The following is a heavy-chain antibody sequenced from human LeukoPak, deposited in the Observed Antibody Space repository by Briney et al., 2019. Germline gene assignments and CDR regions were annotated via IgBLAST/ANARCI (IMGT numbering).Heavy chain of an antibody. J-gene: IGHJ6*02. Sequence: GGSLRLSCAASGFTFRSYAMHWVRQAPGKGLEYVSAISSNGGSTYYANSVKGRFTISRDNSKNTLYLQMGSLRAEDMAVYYCARYFTYGMDVWGQGTTVTVSS. CDR1: GFTFRSYA. CDR2: ISSNGGST. V-gene: IGHV3-64*01. D-gene: IGHD3-9*01. CDR3: ARYFTYGMDV.